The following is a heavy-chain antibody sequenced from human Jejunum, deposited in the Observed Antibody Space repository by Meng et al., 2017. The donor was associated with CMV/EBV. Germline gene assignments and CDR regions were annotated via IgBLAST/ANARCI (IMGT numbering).Heavy chain of an antibody. D-gene: IGHD2-2*01. J-gene: IGHJ5*02. CDR1: FGDHG. CDR2: ISSSSGYI. Sequence: FGDHGMNWVRQAPGKGLEWVSSISSSSGYIYYADSVKGRFTISRDNAKSSLYLQMNSLRAEDTAVYYCARDLGLVVPAATNWFDPWGQGTLVTVSS. CDR3: ARDLGLVVPAATNWFDP. V-gene: IGHV3-21*04.